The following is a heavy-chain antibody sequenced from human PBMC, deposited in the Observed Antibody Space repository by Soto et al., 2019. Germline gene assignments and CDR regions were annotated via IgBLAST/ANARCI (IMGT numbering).Heavy chain of an antibody. D-gene: IGHD3-22*01. Sequence: ASVKVSCKASGGTFSSYSISWVRQAPGQGLEWMGGIIPIFGTANYAQKFQGRVTITADESTSTAYMELSSLRSEDTAVYYCARSPSITMIVVAPGSFDIWGQGTMVTVSS. CDR2: IIPIFGTA. J-gene: IGHJ3*02. CDR1: GGTFSSYS. CDR3: ARSPSITMIVVAPGSFDI. V-gene: IGHV1-69*13.